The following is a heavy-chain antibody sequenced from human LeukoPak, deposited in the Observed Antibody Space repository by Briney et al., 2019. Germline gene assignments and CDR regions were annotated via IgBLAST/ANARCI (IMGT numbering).Heavy chain of an antibody. Sequence: SEALSLTCTVSGGSISSYYWSWIRQPPGKGLEWIGYIYYSGSTNYNPSLKSRVTISVDTSKNQFSLKLSSVTAADTAVYYCARGGRSSGWPFFDYWGQGTLVTVSS. CDR2: IYYSGST. V-gene: IGHV4-59*01. CDR1: GGSISSYY. CDR3: ARGGRSSGWPFFDY. D-gene: IGHD6-19*01. J-gene: IGHJ4*02.